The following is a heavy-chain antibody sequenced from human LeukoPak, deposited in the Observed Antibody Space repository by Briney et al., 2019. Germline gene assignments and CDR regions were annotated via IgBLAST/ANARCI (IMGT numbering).Heavy chain of an antibody. CDR3: ARDHRAYRGWYRPNAFDI. D-gene: IGHD6-19*01. Sequence: GGSLRLSCAASGFTFSSYWMHWVRQAPGKGLVWVSRINSDGSSTSYADSVKGRFTISRDNSKNTLYLQMNSLRAEDTAVYYCARDHRAYRGWYRPNAFDIWGQGTMVTVSS. CDR2: INSDGSST. CDR1: GFTFSSYW. J-gene: IGHJ3*02. V-gene: IGHV3-74*01.